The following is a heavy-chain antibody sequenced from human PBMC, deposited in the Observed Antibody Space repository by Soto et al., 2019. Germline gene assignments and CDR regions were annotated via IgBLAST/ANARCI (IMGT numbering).Heavy chain of an antibody. D-gene: IGHD6-13*01. CDR1: GFTFSSYA. J-gene: IGHJ6*02. V-gene: IGHV3-23*01. CDR3: AKEGYSSSWTHYGMGV. CDR2: ISGSGGST. Sequence: PGGSLRLSCAASGFTFSSYAMSWVRQAPGKGLEWVSAISGSGGSTYYADSVKGRFTISRDNSKNTMYLQMNSLRAEDTAVYYWAKEGYSSSWTHYGMGVWGQGTPVTVSS.